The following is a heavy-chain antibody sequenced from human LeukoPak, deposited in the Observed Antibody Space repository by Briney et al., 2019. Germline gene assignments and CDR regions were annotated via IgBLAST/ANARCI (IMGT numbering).Heavy chain of an antibody. Sequence: SETLSLTCAVYGGSFSGYYWGWIRQPPGKGLEWIGSIYYSGSTYYNPSLKSRVTISVDTSKNQFSLKLSSVTAADTAVYYCARHGWVRDAKLNWFDPWGQGTLVTVSS. D-gene: IGHD3-10*01. CDR3: ARHGWVRDAKLNWFDP. J-gene: IGHJ5*02. CDR2: IYYSGST. CDR1: GGSFSGYY. V-gene: IGHV4-39*01.